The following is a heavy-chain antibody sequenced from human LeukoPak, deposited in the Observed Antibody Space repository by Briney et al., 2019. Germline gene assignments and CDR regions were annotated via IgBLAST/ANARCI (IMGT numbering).Heavy chain of an antibody. CDR3: ARGRRWLQPLDY. Sequence: PGGSLRLSCAASGFTFSSYSFHWVRQAPGKGLELVSFINKIGNDIYYAESVKGRFTISRDNAKNSVYLQMNSLRVEDLGVYYCARGRRWLQPLDYWGQGTLVTVSS. V-gene: IGHV3-21*01. CDR1: GFTFSSYS. D-gene: IGHD5-24*01. J-gene: IGHJ4*02. CDR2: INKIGNDI.